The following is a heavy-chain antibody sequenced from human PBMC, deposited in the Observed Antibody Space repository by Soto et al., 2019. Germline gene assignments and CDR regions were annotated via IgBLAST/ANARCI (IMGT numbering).Heavy chain of an antibody. Sequence: QVQLVQSGAEVKKPGSSVKVSCKASGGTFSSYAISWVRQAPGQGLEWMGGIIPIFGTANYAQKFQGRVTITADESRSTAYMELSSLRSEDTAVYYCARKEGYDSSGYYYDYYYGMDVWGQGTTVTVSS. V-gene: IGHV1-69*01. J-gene: IGHJ6*02. CDR1: GGTFSSYA. CDR2: IIPIFGTA. CDR3: ARKEGYDSSGYYYDYYYGMDV. D-gene: IGHD3-22*01.